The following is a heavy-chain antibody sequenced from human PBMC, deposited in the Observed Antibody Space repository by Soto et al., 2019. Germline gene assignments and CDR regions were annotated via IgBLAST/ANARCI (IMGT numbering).Heavy chain of an antibody. CDR3: ARYSSSSLGYYYYYGMDV. CDR1: GGSISSGDFY. CDR2: IYYSGST. J-gene: IGHJ6*02. Sequence: SETLSLTCTVSGGSISSGDFYWSWIRQTPGKGLEWIGYIYYSGSTNYNPSLESRVTISVDTSKNQFSLKLSSVTAADTAVYYCARYSSSSLGYYYYYGMDVWGQGTTVTVSS. V-gene: IGHV4-30-4*02. D-gene: IGHD6-6*01.